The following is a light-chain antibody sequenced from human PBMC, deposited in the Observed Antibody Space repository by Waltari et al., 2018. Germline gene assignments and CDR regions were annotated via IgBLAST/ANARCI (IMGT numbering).Light chain of an antibody. Sequence: AIRITQSPSSLSASTGDRVTITCRASQGISSYLAWYQHKPGNAPKLLIYAASTLQSGVPSRFSGSGSGTDFTLTISCLQSEDFATYYCQQYYSYPWTFGQGTKVEIK. CDR2: AAS. CDR1: QGISSY. CDR3: QQYYSYPWT. V-gene: IGKV1-8*01. J-gene: IGKJ1*01.